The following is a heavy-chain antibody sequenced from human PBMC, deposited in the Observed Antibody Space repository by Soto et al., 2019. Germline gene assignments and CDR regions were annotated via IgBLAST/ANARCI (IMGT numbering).Heavy chain of an antibody. D-gene: IGHD3-3*01. Sequence: ASVKVSCKASGYTFTSYDINWVRQATGQGLEWMGWMNPISGNTGYAQKFQGRVTMTRNTSISTAYMELSSLRSEDTAVYYCARGVVGYYDFWSGYYPNYYYYYMDVWGKGTTVTVSS. CDR3: ARGVVGYYDFWSGYYPNYYYYYMDV. CDR2: MNPISGNT. J-gene: IGHJ6*03. CDR1: GYTFTSYD. V-gene: IGHV1-8*01.